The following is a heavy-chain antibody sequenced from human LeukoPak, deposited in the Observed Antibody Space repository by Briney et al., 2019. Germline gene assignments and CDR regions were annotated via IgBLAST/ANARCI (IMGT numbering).Heavy chain of an antibody. CDR3: ARAFSVAAADY. CDR2: IHYSETT. CDR1: GGSISISNYY. D-gene: IGHD6-13*01. V-gene: IGHV4-39*07. J-gene: IGHJ4*02. Sequence: SETLSLTCTVSGGSISISNYYWGWIRQPPGKGLEWIASIHYSETTYYNPSLKSRVTISVDTPKNQFSLKLSSVTAADTAVYYCARAFSVAAADYWGQGTLVTVSS.